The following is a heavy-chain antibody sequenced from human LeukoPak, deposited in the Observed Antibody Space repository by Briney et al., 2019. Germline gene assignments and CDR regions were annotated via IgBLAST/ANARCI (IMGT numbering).Heavy chain of an antibody. CDR1: GGSISSYY. V-gene: IGHV4-59*01. CDR3: ARTVPSDL. D-gene: IGHD6-6*01. CDR2: IYYSGST. J-gene: IGHJ2*01. Sequence: SETLSLTCTVSGGSISSYYWSWIRQPPGKGLEWIGYIYYSGSTNYNPSLKSRATIPVDTPKTQFSLKPSSVTAAHTAVYYCARTVPSDLSGRGNLVTVSS.